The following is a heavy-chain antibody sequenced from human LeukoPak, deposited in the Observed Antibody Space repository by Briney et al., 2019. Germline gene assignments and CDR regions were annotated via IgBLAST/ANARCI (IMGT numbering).Heavy chain of an antibody. CDR3: ATDKGAAPEERADY. Sequence: HPGGSLRLSCAASGFAFSSYWMHWVRQPPGKGLLWVSRITSDRSITRYADSVKGRFTISRDNAKNTLYLQMNSLRAEDTAVYYCATDKGAAPEERADYWGQGTLVTVSS. CDR2: ITSDRSIT. CDR1: GFAFSSYW. V-gene: IGHV3-74*01. D-gene: IGHD1-1*01. J-gene: IGHJ4*02.